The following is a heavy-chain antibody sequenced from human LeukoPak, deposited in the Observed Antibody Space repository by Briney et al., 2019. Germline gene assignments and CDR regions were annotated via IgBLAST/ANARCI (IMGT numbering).Heavy chain of an antibody. Sequence: ASVKVSCKASGYTFTSYGISWVRQAPGHGLEWMGWISAYNGNTNYAQKLQGRVTMTTDTSTSTAYMELRSLRSDDTAVYYWARGYYYGSGSFPPSANWFDSGGQGTLVTVFS. V-gene: IGHV1-18*01. D-gene: IGHD3-10*01. CDR1: GYTFTSYG. J-gene: IGHJ5*01. CDR3: ARGYYYGSGSFPPSANWFDS. CDR2: ISAYNGNT.